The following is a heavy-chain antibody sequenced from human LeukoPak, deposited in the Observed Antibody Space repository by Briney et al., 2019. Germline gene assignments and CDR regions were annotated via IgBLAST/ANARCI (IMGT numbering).Heavy chain of an antibody. CDR3: ATLACGYSSPLDY. CDR1: GFTFSSYD. V-gene: IGHV3-23*01. D-gene: IGHD6-13*01. CDR2: IRSDGGST. Sequence: GGSLRLSCASSGFTFSSYDMSWVRQAPGKGLEWVSFIRSDGGSTLYADSVKGRFTISRDNSKNTLYAEMTSLRAEDTAVYYCATLACGYSSPLDYWGQGTLVTVSS. J-gene: IGHJ4*02.